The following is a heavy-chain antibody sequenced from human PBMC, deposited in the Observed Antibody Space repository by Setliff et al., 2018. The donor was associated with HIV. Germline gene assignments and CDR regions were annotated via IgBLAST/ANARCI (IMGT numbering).Heavy chain of an antibody. J-gene: IGHJ4*02. Sequence: PGGSLRLSCAASGFTFDDYAMHWVRQAPGKCLEWVSGISWNSGSIGYADSGKGRFTISRDNAKNSLYLQMNRMRAEDTALYYCAKDIRHSGYDHFDYWGQGTRVTVSS. CDR2: ISWNSGSI. V-gene: IGHV3-9*01. D-gene: IGHD5-12*01. CDR3: AKDIRHSGYDHFDY. CDR1: GFTFDDYA.